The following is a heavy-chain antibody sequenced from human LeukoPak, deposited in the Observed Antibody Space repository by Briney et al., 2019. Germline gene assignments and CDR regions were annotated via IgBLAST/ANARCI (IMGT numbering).Heavy chain of an antibody. Sequence: GASVKVSCKASGYTFTSYGISWVRQAPGQGLEWMGWISAYNGNTNYAQKLQGRVTMTTDTSTSTAYMELRSLRSDDTAVYYCARTPSTSETAAGSFDYWGRGTLVTVSS. J-gene: IGHJ4*02. CDR1: GYTFTSYG. CDR3: ARTPSTSETAAGSFDY. V-gene: IGHV1-18*01. CDR2: ISAYNGNT. D-gene: IGHD6-13*01.